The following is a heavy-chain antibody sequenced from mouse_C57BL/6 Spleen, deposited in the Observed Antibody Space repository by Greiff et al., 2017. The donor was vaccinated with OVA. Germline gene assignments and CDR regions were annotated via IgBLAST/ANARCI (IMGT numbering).Heavy chain of an antibody. J-gene: IGHJ1*03. Sequence: QVQLQQPGAELVKPGASVKLSCKASGYTFTSYWMHWVKQRPGRGLEWIGRIDPNSGGTKYNEKFKSKATLTVDKPSSTAYMQLSSLTSEDSAVYYCARRFITTRVEGYFDVWGTGTTVTVSS. CDR2: IDPNSGGT. CDR3: ARRFITTRVEGYFDV. V-gene: IGHV1-72*01. D-gene: IGHD1-1*01. CDR1: GYTFTSYW.